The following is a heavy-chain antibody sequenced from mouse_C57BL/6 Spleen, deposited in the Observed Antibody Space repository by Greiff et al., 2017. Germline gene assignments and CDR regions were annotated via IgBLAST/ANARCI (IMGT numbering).Heavy chain of an antibody. Sequence: EVKLMESGGGLVKPGGSLKLSCAASGFTFSDYGMHWVRQAPEKGLEWVAYISSGSSTIYYADTVKGRFTISRDNAKNTLFLQMTSLRSEDTAMYYCASGNYRYFDVWGTGTTVTVSS. CDR2: ISSGSSTI. CDR1: GFTFSDYG. V-gene: IGHV5-17*01. CDR3: ASGNYRYFDV. J-gene: IGHJ1*03. D-gene: IGHD4-1*01.